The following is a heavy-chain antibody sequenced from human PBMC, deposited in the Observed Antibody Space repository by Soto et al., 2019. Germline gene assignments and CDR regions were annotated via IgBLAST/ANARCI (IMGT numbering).Heavy chain of an antibody. Sequence: QVQLQESGPGLVKPSETLSLTCTVSGGSISRYYWSWIRQPPGKGLEWIGYIYYSGSTNYNPSLKRRVTILVDTSKNQFSLKLSSVTAADTAVYYCARLTYYYDSSGYSYYYYGMDVWGQGTTVTVSS. D-gene: IGHD3-22*01. CDR1: GGSISRYY. J-gene: IGHJ6*02. CDR3: ARLTYYYDSSGYSYYYYGMDV. V-gene: IGHV4-59*08. CDR2: IYYSGST.